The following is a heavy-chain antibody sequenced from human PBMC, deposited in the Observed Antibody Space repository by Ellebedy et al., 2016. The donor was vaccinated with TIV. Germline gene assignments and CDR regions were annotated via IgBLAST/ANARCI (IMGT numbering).Heavy chain of an antibody. CDR2: IDAGYGNT. CDR1: RYTFSRYT. J-gene: IGHJ4*02. D-gene: IGHD2-21*01. CDR3: AREGDYYFDY. Sequence: ASVKVSXKASRYTFSRYTMHWVRQAPGQGLEWMGWIDAGYGNTRYSQKFQDRVTMTRDTSAKTAYMELTSLRSEDTAVYYCAREGDYYFDYWGQGTLVTVSS. V-gene: IGHV1-3*01.